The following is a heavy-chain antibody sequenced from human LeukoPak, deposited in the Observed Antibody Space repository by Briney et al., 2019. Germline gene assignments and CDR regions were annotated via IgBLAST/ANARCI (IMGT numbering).Heavy chain of an antibody. Sequence: GRSLRLSCAAPGFTFSSYGMHWVRQAPGKGLEWVAVISYDGSNKYYADSVKGRFTISRDNSKNTLYLQMNSLRAEDTAVYYCAKFPTKVRGVAYWGQGTLVTVSS. V-gene: IGHV3-30*18. CDR3: AKFPTKVRGVAY. CDR1: GFTFSSYG. J-gene: IGHJ4*02. CDR2: ISYDGSNK. D-gene: IGHD3-10*01.